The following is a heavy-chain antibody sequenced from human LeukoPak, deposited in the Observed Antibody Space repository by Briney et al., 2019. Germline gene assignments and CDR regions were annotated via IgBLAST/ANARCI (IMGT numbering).Heavy chain of an antibody. J-gene: IGHJ4*02. Sequence: GGSLRLSCAAPGFTFSSYAMSWVRQAPGKGLGWVSAISGSGGSTYYADSVKGRFTISRDNSRNTLYLQMNSLRAEDTAVYYCAKGPGVKWFRGDYFDYWGQGTLVTVSS. V-gene: IGHV3-23*01. CDR2: ISGSGGST. CDR1: GFTFSSYA. CDR3: AKGPGVKWFRGDYFDY. D-gene: IGHD3-22*01.